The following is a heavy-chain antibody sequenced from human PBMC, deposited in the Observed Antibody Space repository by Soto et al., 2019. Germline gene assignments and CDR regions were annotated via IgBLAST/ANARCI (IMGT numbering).Heavy chain of an antibody. J-gene: IGHJ3*02. CDR1: GFTFSSYA. CDR2: IRGSGGST. Sequence: GGSLSLSCAASGFTFSSYAMSWVRQAPGKGLEWVSAIRGSGGSTYYADPVKGPFTISRANSKNTLYQQMNSPRAEDTAVYYCAKDTYSSSNDFDNWGQGTMVTVSS. V-gene: IGHV3-23*01. CDR3: AKDTYSSSNDFDN. D-gene: IGHD6-6*01.